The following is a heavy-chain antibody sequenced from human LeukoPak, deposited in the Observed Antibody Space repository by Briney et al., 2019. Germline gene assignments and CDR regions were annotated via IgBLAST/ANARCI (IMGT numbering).Heavy chain of an antibody. CDR3: ARVGGDSGSYSDAFDI. CDR1: GFTVSSNY. Sequence: GGSLRLSCAASGFTVSSNYMSWVRQAPGKGLEWVSVIYSGGSTYYADSVKGRFTISRDNSKNTLYLQMNSLRAEDTAVYYCARVGGDSGSYSDAFDIWGQGTMVTVSS. J-gene: IGHJ3*02. CDR2: IYSGGST. D-gene: IGHD1-26*01. V-gene: IGHV3-53*05.